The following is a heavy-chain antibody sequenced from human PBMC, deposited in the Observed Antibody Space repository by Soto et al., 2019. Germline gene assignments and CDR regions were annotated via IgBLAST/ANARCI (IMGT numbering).Heavy chain of an antibody. CDR1: GYTFTGYY. V-gene: IGHV1-2*02. D-gene: IGHD3-22*01. CDR3: ARDVSGHSRGYPYYFET. J-gene: IGHJ4*02. CDR2: INPNSGGT. Sequence: QVQLVQSGAEVKKPGASVKVSCKASGYTFTGYYMHWVRQAPGQGLEWMGWINPNSGGTNYAHKFQGRVTMTRDTAQRTGYMEMSRLSADDKALYYCARDVSGHSRGYPYYFETWGQGTPVTVSS.